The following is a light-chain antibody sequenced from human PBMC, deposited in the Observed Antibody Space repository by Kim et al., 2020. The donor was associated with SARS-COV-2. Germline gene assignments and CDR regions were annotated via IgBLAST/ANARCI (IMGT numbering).Light chain of an antibody. J-gene: IGLJ3*02. CDR2: DVN. Sequence: QSALTQPASVSGSPGQSITISCTGTSSDVGVYNYVSWYQQHPGKAPKLMIYDVNERPSGVSNRFFGSKSGSTASLTISELQSEDEADYYCSSFTTSSTWVFGEGTQLTVL. CDR1: SSDVGVYNY. V-gene: IGLV2-14*03. CDR3: SSFTTSSTWV.